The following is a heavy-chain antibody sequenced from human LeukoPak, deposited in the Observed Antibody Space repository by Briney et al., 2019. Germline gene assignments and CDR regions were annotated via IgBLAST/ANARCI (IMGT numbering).Heavy chain of an antibody. CDR3: ALGGSSDLEWLVDYFDH. CDR2: VNLKTGGT. D-gene: IGHD3-3*01. Sequence: SVKVSCKTSGCTFSGYFIHWIRQAPGQGLEWMGRVNLKTGGTTSARKFQGMVPMTSDSSIRSAYMDLSRLSLDDSAVYYCALGGSSDLEWLVDYFDHWGQGSLV. CDR1: GCTFSGYF. V-gene: IGHV1-2*06. J-gene: IGHJ4*02.